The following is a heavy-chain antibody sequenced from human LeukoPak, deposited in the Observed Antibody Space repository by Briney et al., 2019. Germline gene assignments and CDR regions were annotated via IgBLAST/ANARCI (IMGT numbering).Heavy chain of an antibody. CDR2: ISGSGGST. Sequence: AGGSLRLSCAASGFTFSSYAMSWVRQAPGKGLEWVSDISGSGGSTYYADSVKGRSTISRDNSKNTLYLQMNSLRAEDTAVYYCAKGADYGSVFDYWGQGPLVTVSS. J-gene: IGHJ4*02. V-gene: IGHV3-23*01. D-gene: IGHD3-10*01. CDR1: GFTFSSYA. CDR3: AKGADYGSVFDY.